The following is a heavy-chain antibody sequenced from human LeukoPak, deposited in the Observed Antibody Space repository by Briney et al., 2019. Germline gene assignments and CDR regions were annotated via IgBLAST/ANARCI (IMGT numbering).Heavy chain of an antibody. CDR2: MNPNSGNT. CDR1: GYTFSTYD. V-gene: IGHV1-8*01. Sequence: ASVKGSCTASGYTFSTYDITWVRQATGQGLEWMGWMNPNSGNTGYAQKFQGRVTMTRDSSISTAYMELSSLRSEDTAVYYCARGVRNLLVSDFWGQGTLVTVSS. CDR3: ARGVRNLLVSDF. J-gene: IGHJ4*02. D-gene: IGHD6-13*01.